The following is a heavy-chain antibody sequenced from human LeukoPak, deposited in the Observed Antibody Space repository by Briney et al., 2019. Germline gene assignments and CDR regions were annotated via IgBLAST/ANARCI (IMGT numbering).Heavy chain of an antibody. CDR2: ISYDGNKN. CDR1: GFAFSNYA. Sequence: GRSLRLSCAASGFAFSNYAMHWVRQAPGKGLEWVALISYDGNKNYYADSVKGRFTISRDNSKNTVYLQMNSLKAEDTAVYYCARYKHCGGDCYPLDYWGQGSLVTVSS. J-gene: IGHJ4*02. V-gene: IGHV3-30-3*01. CDR3: ARYKHCGGDCYPLDY. D-gene: IGHD2-21*02.